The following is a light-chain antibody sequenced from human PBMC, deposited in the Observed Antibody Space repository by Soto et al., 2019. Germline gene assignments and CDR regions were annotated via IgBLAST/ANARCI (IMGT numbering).Light chain of an antibody. J-gene: IGLJ1*01. V-gene: IGLV2-14*01. CDR1: SSDVGGYNY. CDR2: EVS. Sequence: QSALTQPASVSGSPGQSSTISRTGTSSDVGGYNYVSWYPQHLGQAPKPMIYEVSNRPSGVSNRFSGSKSGNTASLTISGLQAEDEADYYCSSYTSRSTLYVYRTGTKVTGL. CDR3: SSYTSRSTLYV.